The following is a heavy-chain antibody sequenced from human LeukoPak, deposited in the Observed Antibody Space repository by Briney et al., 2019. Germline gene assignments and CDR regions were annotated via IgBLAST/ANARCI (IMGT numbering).Heavy chain of an antibody. V-gene: IGHV3-23*01. CDR1: GFTFTDYA. CDR2: ISGSGDST. Sequence: GGSLSLSCAASGFTFTDYAIYWVRQAPGKGLEWVSAISGSGDSTYYGDSVKGRFTISRDNSKNTLYLQMNSLRAEDTAVYYCAKTRPLDSSSWSHGDYWGQGTLVTVSS. CDR3: AKTRPLDSSSWSHGDY. D-gene: IGHD6-13*01. J-gene: IGHJ4*02.